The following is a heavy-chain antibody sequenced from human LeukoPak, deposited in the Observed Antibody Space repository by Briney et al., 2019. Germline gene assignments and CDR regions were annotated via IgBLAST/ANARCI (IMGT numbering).Heavy chain of an antibody. J-gene: IGHJ4*02. CDR2: INHSGST. V-gene: IGHV4-34*01. CDR1: GGSFSGYY. D-gene: IGHD6-13*01. Sequence: SETLSLTCAVYGGSFSGYYWSWIRQPPGKGLEWIGEINHSGSTNYNPSLKSRVTISVDTSKNQFSLKLSSVTAADTAVYYCARAARGPADSSSSPWLYYFDYWGQGTLVTVSS. CDR3: ARAARGPADSSSSPWLYYFDY.